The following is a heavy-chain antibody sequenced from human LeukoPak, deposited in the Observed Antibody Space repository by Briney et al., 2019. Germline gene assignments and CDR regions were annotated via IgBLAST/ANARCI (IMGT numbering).Heavy chain of an antibody. V-gene: IGHV1-2*02. J-gene: IGHJ5*02. CDR1: GYTFTRYY. CDR2: INPNSGGT. D-gene: IGHD6-19*01. Sequence: ASVTVSCKASGYTFTRYYMYWVRQAPGQGLEWMGWINPNSGGTNYAQKFQGRVTMTRDTSISTAYMELSRLRSDDTTVYYCARERGYSSGPRFTGFDPWGQGTLVTVSS. CDR3: ARERGYSSGPRFTGFDP.